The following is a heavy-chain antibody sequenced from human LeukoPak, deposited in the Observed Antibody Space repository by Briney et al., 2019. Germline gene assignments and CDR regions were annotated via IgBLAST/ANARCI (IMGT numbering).Heavy chain of an antibody. CDR1: GFTFSSYT. Sequence: GGSLRLSCAASGFTFSSYTMNWVRQAPGKGLEWVSSISSSSGYIYYADSVKGRFTISRDNAKNSLFLQMSSLRAEDTAVYFCAGRHCSGGGSYFAGADPFDYWGQGTLVTVSS. CDR2: ISSSSGYI. CDR3: AGRHCSGGGSYFAGADPFDY. D-gene: IGHD2-15*01. V-gene: IGHV3-21*04. J-gene: IGHJ4*02.